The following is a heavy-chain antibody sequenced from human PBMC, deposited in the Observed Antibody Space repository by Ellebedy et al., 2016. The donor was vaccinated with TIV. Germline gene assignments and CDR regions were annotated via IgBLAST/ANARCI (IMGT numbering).Heavy chain of an antibody. Sequence: PGGSLRLSCAPSGFTFRNAWVHWVRQAPGKGLEWVGRIKLNSPGGAADYAAPVRVRFTISRDDLRNMLYLQMNSLMVDDTAVYYCATDGTMRTWNYFHDWGQGTLVTVS. J-gene: IGHJ4*02. CDR1: GFTFRNAW. CDR2: IKLNSPGGAA. V-gene: IGHV3-15*01. CDR3: ATDGTMRTWNYFHD. D-gene: IGHD1-1*01.